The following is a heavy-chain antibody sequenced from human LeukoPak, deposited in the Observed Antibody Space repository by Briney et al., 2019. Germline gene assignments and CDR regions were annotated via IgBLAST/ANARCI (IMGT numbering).Heavy chain of an antibody. Sequence: GASVKVSCKTSGYSFNDYYLHWVRQAPGQGLEWMGWINPNSGRTNHAPKFQGRVTLTTDTSITTAYMELSSLISGDTALYYCARDSRDILTGYYHFWGQGTLVTVSS. J-gene: IGHJ4*02. CDR2: INPNSGRT. CDR3: ARDSRDILTGYYHF. CDR1: GYSFNDYY. V-gene: IGHV1-2*02. D-gene: IGHD3-9*01.